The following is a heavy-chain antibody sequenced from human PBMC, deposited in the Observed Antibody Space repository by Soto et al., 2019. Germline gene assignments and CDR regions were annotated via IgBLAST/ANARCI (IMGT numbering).Heavy chain of an antibody. D-gene: IGHD3-10*01. V-gene: IGHV5-10-1*01. CDR1: GYSFTSNW. CDR3: ATRGVTPPSAYYGMDV. J-gene: IGHJ6*02. Sequence: GESLKISCKGSGYSFTSNWIGWERQMPGKGLEWMGRIDPSDSYTNYSPSFQGHVTISADKSISTAYLQWSSLKASDTAMYYCATRGVTPPSAYYGMDVWGQGTTVTVSS. CDR2: IDPSDSYT.